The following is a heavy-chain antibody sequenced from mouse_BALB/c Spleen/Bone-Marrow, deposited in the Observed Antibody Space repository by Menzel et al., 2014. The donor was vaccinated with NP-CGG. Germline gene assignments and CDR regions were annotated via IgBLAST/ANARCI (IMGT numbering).Heavy chain of an antibody. V-gene: IGHV3-2*02. CDR3: ARSADWYFDV. CDR2: ISYSGST. Sequence: EVKLMESGPGLVKPSQSLSLTCTVTGYSITSDYAWHWIRQFPGNKLEWMGCISYSGSTSYYPSLKSRISITRDTSKNQFFLQLNSVTTEDTATYYCARSADWYFDVWGAGTTVTVSS. J-gene: IGHJ1*01. CDR1: GYSITSDYA.